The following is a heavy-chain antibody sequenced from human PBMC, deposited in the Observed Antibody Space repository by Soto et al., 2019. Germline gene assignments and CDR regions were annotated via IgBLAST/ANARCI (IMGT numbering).Heavy chain of an antibody. Sequence: ETLSLTCSVSGGSISGSYWSWIRQSPGKGLEWLGYVYYTGSTNYSPSLRSRVSISVDTSKNEFSLRLSSVTAADTAVYFCAGGVAAPGAHFDSGGRGTQVTVPS. D-gene: IGHD6-13*01. CDR2: VYYTGST. J-gene: IGHJ4*02. CDR3: AGGVAAPGAHFDS. V-gene: IGHV4-59*01. CDR1: GGSISGSY.